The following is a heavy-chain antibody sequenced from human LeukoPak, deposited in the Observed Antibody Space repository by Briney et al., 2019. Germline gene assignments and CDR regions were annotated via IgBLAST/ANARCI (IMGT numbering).Heavy chain of an antibody. J-gene: IGHJ4*02. V-gene: IGHV3-53*01. CDR3: ARVVVISNSDYFDY. Sequence: GGSLRLSCAAAGFIVSTNYMSWVRQAPGKGLEWVSIIYDSGSTYYADSVKGRFTISRDSSKNTLYLQMNSLRAEDTAVYYCARVVVISNSDYFDYWGQGTLVTVSS. CDR1: GFIVSTNY. D-gene: IGHD2-21*01. CDR2: IYDSGST.